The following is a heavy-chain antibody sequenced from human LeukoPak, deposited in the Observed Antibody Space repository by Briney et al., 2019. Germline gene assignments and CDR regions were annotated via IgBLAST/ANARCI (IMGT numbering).Heavy chain of an antibody. V-gene: IGHV1-18*01. CDR2: ISAYNGNT. CDR3: AREYFWGGDYVGAFDI. J-gene: IGHJ3*02. D-gene: IGHD4-17*01. CDR1: GYTFTGYG. Sequence: GASVKVSCKASGYTFTGYGLSWVRQAPGQGLEWMGWISAYNGNTNYAQKLQGRVTMTTDTSTSTAYMELRSLRSDDTAVYYCAREYFWGGDYVGAFDIWGQGTMVTVSS.